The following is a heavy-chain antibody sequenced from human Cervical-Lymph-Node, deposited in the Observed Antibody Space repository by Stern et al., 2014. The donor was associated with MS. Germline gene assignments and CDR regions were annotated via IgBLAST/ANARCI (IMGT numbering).Heavy chain of an antibody. CDR3: AKEEENAFDI. J-gene: IGHJ3*02. V-gene: IGHV3-9*01. Sequence: EVQLLESGGGLVQPGRSLRVSCAASGLSFDDYAMHWVRQAPGKGPEWVSGISWNSGTIGYADSVNGRFTISRDNAKNSLYLQMNSLRPEDTALYYCAKEEENAFDIWGQGTMVTVSS. CDR2: ISWNSGTI. CDR1: GLSFDDYA.